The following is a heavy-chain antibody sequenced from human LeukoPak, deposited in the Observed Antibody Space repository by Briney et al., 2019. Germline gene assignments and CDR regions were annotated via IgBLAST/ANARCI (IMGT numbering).Heavy chain of an antibody. CDR2: IYPGDSDT. D-gene: IGHD2/OR15-2a*01. V-gene: IGHV5-51*01. CDR1: GYGFSSSW. Sequence: GESLKISCYGSGYGFSSSWIGWVRQVSGKGLEWMGFIYPGDSDTRYSPSFQAQVTISADKSIGTAFLQWRSLKASDTAMYYCAVGTTPYFIDYWGQGTLVTVSS. J-gene: IGHJ4*02. CDR3: AVGTTPYFIDY.